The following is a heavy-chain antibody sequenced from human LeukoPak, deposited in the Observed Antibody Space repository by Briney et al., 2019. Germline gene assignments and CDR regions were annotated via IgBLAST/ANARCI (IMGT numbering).Heavy chain of an antibody. CDR3: ARELGTYYYDSSGYYAHFDY. V-gene: IGHV1-69*05. J-gene: IGHJ4*02. D-gene: IGHD3-22*01. Sequence: GASVKVSCKASGGTFSSYAISWVRQAPGQGHEWMGRIIPIFGTANYAQKFPGRVTIITDESTSTAYMELSSLRSEDTAVYYCARELGTYYYDSSGYYAHFDYWGQGTLVTVSS. CDR1: GGTFSSYA. CDR2: IIPIFGTA.